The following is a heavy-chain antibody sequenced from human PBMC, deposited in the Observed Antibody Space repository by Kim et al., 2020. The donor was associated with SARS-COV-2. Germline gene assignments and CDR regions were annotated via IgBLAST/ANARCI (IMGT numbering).Heavy chain of an antibody. V-gene: IGHV3-11*01. CDR3: ARENSHITIFGVVTRIGMDV. J-gene: IGHJ6*02. CDR2: ISSSGSTI. CDR1: GFTFSDYY. D-gene: IGHD3-3*01. Sequence: GGSLRLSCAASGFTFSDYYMSWIRQAPGKGLEWVSYISSSGSTIYYADSVKCRFTISRDNAKNSLYLQMNSLRAEDTAVYYCARENSHITIFGVVTRIGMDVWGQGTTVTVSS.